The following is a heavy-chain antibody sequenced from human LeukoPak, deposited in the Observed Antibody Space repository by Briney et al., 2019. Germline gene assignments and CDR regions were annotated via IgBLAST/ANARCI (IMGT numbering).Heavy chain of an antibody. D-gene: IGHD2-15*01. CDR1: GFTFSTYE. Sequence: GGSLRLSCAASGFTFSTYEMNWVRQAPGKGLEWLSYISSSGSSIYSADSVKGRFTISRDNAKNSLYLQMNSLRAEDTAVHYCARGLVVAATPPYSYYGMDVWGKGTTVTVSS. CDR3: ARGLVVAATPPYSYYGMDV. V-gene: IGHV3-48*03. CDR2: ISSSGSSI. J-gene: IGHJ6*04.